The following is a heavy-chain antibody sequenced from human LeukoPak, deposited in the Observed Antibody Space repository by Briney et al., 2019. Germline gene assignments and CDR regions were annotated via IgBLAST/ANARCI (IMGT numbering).Heavy chain of an antibody. CDR1: GFTFSSYA. Sequence: GGSLRLSCAASGFTFSSYAMHWVRQAPGKGLEWVAVISYDGSNEYYADSVKGRFTISRDNSKNTLYLQMNSLRAEDTAVYYCARAKVHHDYWGQGTLVTVSS. CDR3: ARAKVHHDY. V-gene: IGHV3-30-3*01. J-gene: IGHJ4*02. CDR2: ISYDGSNE.